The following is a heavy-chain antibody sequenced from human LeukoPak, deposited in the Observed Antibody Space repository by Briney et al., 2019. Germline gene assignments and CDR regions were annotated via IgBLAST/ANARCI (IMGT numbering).Heavy chain of an antibody. J-gene: IGHJ4*02. CDR2: IYYSGST. D-gene: IGHD6-13*01. V-gene: IGHV4-31*03. CDR1: GGSISSGGYY. Sequence: SETLSLTCTVSGGSISSGGYYWSWIRQHPGKGLEWIGYIYYSGSTYYNPSLKSRVTISVDTSKNQFSLKLSSVTAADTAVYYCARDRAAASTTNNWDYWGQGTLVTVSS. CDR3: ARDRAAASTTNNWDY.